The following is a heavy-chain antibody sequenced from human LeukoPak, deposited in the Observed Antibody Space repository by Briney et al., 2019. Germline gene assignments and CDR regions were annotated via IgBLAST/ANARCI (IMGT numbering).Heavy chain of an antibody. CDR1: GFTFSSYG. CDR2: ISYDGSNK. CDR3: ARGPGSWQQLVLVDY. D-gene: IGHD6-13*01. J-gene: IGHJ4*02. Sequence: GGSLRLSCAASGFTFSSYGMHWVRQAPGKGLEWVAVISYDGSNKYYADSVKGRFTISRDNSKNTLYLQMNSLRAEDTAVYYCARGPGSWQQLVLVDYWGQGTLVTVSS. V-gene: IGHV3-30*03.